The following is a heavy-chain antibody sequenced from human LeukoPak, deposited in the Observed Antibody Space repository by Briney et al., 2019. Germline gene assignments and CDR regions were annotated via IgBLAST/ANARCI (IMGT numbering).Heavy chain of an antibody. V-gene: IGHV3-30*18. CDR1: GFTFSSYG. J-gene: IGHJ6*03. D-gene: IGHD2-2*01. Sequence: HAGGSLRLSCAASGFTFSSYGMHWVRQAPGKGLEWVAVISYDGSNKYYADSVKGRFTISRDNSKNTMYLQMNSLNAEDTAVYYCAKDEVVPGYYYTDVWGRGTTVTISS. CDR2: ISYDGSNK. CDR3: AKDEVVPGYYYTDV.